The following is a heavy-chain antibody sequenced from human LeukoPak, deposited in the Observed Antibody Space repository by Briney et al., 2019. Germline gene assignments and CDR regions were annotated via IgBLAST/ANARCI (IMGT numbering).Heavy chain of an antibody. Sequence: PSETLSLTCTVSGGSISSSSYYWGWIRQPPGKGLEWIGSIYYSGSTYYNPSLKSRVTISVDTSKNQFSLKLSSVTAAETAVYYCARQLYYGSGSYLYAFDIWGQGTMVTASS. CDR3: ARQLYYGSGSYLYAFDI. CDR2: IYYSGST. V-gene: IGHV4-39*01. J-gene: IGHJ3*02. D-gene: IGHD3-10*01. CDR1: GGSISSSSYY.